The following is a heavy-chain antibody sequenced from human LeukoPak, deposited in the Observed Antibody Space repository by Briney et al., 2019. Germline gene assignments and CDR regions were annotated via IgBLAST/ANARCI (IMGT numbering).Heavy chain of an antibody. CDR3: AADDLSTGY. D-gene: IGHD3/OR15-3a*01. CDR2: IVVGSGNA. J-gene: IGHJ4*02. CDR1: GFTFVNSA. Sequence: SVTVSCKASGFTFVNSAIQWVRQARGQRPEWMGWIVVGSGNANYAQKLQERVTFTRDMSTGTAYMTLRNLRSEDTAVDYCAADDLSTGYWGQGTLVTVAS. V-gene: IGHV1-58*02.